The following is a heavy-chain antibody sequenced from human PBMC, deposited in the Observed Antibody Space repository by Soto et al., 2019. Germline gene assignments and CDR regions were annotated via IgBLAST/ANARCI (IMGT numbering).Heavy chain of an antibody. D-gene: IGHD6-13*01. J-gene: IGHJ4*02. CDR2: INPNSGGT. Sequence: GASVKVSCKASGGTFSSYAISWVRQAPGQGLEWMGWINPNSGGTNYAQKFQGRVTMTRDTSISTAYMELSRLRSDDTAVYYCARETAAVDYWGQGTLVTVSS. CDR1: GGTFSSYA. V-gene: IGHV1-2*02. CDR3: ARETAAVDY.